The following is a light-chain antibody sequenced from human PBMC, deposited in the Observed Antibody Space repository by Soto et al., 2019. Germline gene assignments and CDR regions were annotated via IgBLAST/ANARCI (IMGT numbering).Light chain of an antibody. V-gene: IGKV3-20*01. CDR2: GAS. Sequence: VVTQSQGTLSLSTGERATLSFRASQSVSNNYLAWYQQKPGQAPRLLIYGASNRATGIPDRFSGSGSGTDFTLTISRLEPDDCAVYYCPQYGSLGPFGQGAIVDI. CDR1: QSVSNNY. CDR3: PQYGSLGP. J-gene: IGKJ1*01.